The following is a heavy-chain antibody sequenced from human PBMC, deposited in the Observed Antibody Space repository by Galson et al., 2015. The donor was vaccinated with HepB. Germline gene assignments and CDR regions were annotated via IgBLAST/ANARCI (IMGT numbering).Heavy chain of an antibody. CDR2: IIPILGIA. CDR1: GGTFSSYA. CDR3: ARRLWSSGWSPDAFDI. Sequence: SVKVSCKASGGTFSSYAISWVRQAPGQGLEWMGRIIPILGIANYAQKFQGRVTITADKSTSTAYMELSSLRSEDTAVYYCARRLWSSGWSPDAFDIWGQGTMVTVSS. J-gene: IGHJ3*02. D-gene: IGHD6-19*01. V-gene: IGHV1-69*04.